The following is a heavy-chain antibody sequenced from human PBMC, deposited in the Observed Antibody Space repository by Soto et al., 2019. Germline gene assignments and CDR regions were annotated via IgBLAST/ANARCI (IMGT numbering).Heavy chain of an antibody. Sequence: PGGSLRLSCAASGFTFSSYEMNWVRQAPGKGLEWVSYISSSGSTIYYADSVKGRFTISRDNAKNSLYLQMNSLRAEDTAVYYCARVREPLGYCSSTSCSRGAFDIWGQGTMVTVS. D-gene: IGHD2-2*01. CDR1: GFTFSSYE. J-gene: IGHJ3*02. V-gene: IGHV3-48*03. CDR2: ISSSGSTI. CDR3: ARVREPLGYCSSTSCSRGAFDI.